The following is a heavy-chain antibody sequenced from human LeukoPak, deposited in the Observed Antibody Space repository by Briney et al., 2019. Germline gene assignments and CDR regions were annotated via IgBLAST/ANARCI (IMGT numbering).Heavy chain of an antibody. D-gene: IGHD3-22*01. V-gene: IGHV1-2*06. CDR2: INPNSGAT. J-gene: IGHJ4*02. Sequence: ASVKVSCKASGYTFTGYYMHWVRQAPGQGLEWIGRINPNSGATNYAQKFQGRVTMTRDTSISTAYMELTRLRSDDTAVYYCARATFDSSGRDYFDYWGQGTLVTVSS. CDR3: ARATFDSSGRDYFDY. CDR1: GYTFTGYY.